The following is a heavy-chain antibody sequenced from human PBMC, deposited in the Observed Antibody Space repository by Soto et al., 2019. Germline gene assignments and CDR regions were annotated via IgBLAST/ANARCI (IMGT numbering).Heavy chain of an antibody. CDR1: GYTFTDYY. Sequence: ASVKVSCKASGYTFTDYYIHWVRQAPGQGLEWMGWISPNSGVTNCAQKFQGRVTMTRDTSITTANMELSRLRSDDTAVYYCAREAFLSGYSSARELDYWGQGILVTVSS. CDR3: AREAFLSGYSSARELDY. D-gene: IGHD6-25*01. CDR2: ISPNSGVT. J-gene: IGHJ4*02. V-gene: IGHV1-2*02.